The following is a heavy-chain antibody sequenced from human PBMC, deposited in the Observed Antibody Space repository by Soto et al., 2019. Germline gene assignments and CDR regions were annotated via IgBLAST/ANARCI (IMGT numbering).Heavy chain of an antibody. J-gene: IGHJ5*02. CDR3: AREPPRATAGLNYFDP. V-gene: IGHV1-18*01. CDR1: GYTFTNFG. D-gene: IGHD6-13*01. CDR2: ISAFNGHT. Sequence: QVQLVQSGTEVKKPGASVKVSCKTSGYTFTNFGISWVRQAPGQGLEWMGWISAFNGHTHHAQKFQGRVTLTTDTSTTTAFLELRSLRSDDTAVYYCAREPPRATAGLNYFDPWGQGTLFSVSS.